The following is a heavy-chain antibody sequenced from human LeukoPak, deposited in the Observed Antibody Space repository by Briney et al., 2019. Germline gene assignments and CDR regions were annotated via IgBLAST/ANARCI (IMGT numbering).Heavy chain of an antibody. CDR2: IYPGDSDT. V-gene: IGHV5-51*01. Sequence: GESLKISCKGSGYSFLSHWIGWVRQMPGKGLEWMGIIYPGDSDTRYNPSFQGQVTISADKSISTAYLQWGSLKASDNAMYYCARHASPYSSNYYFDYWGQGALVTVSS. J-gene: IGHJ4*02. CDR3: ARHASPYSSNYYFDY. CDR1: GYSFLSHW. D-gene: IGHD6-13*01.